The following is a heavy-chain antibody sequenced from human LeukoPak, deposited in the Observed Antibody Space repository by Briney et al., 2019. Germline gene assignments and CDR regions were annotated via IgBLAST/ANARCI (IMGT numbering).Heavy chain of an antibody. CDR1: GFTFDDYA. Sequence: PGGSLRLSCAASGFTFDDYAMRWVRQAPGKGLEWVSGISWNSGSIGYADSVKGRFTISRDNAKNSLYLQMNSLRAEDTALYYCAKGGGVGAFDIWGQGTMVTVSS. D-gene: IGHD2-15*01. J-gene: IGHJ3*02. V-gene: IGHV3-9*01. CDR3: AKGGGVGAFDI. CDR2: ISWNSGSI.